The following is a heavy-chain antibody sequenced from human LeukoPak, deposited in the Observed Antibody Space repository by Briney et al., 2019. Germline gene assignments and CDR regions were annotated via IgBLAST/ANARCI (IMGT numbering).Heavy chain of an antibody. J-gene: IGHJ4*02. CDR1: GDSISSYY. CDR2: IYYSGST. CDR3: ARYIEAAGTGFFDY. V-gene: IGHV4-59*04. Sequence: PSETLSLTCTVSGDSISSYYWSWIRQPPGKGLEWIGYIYYSGSTYYNTSLKSRLTMSVDTPKNQFSLKLSSVTAVDTAVYYCARYIEAAGTGFFDYWGQGTLVTVSS. D-gene: IGHD6-13*01.